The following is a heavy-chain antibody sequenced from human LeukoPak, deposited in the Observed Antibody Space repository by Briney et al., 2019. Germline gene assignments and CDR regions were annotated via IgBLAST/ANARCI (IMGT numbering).Heavy chain of an antibody. CDR2: INHSGST. D-gene: IGHD3-10*01. J-gene: IGHJ4*02. CDR1: DDSITMYY. Sequence: PSETLSLTCSVSDDSITMYYWTWIRQPPGKGLEWIGEINHSGSTNYNPSLKSRVTISVDTSKNQFSLKLSSVTAADTAVYYCARFVWFGESIGDYWGQGTLVTVSS. V-gene: IGHV4-34*01. CDR3: ARFVWFGESIGDY.